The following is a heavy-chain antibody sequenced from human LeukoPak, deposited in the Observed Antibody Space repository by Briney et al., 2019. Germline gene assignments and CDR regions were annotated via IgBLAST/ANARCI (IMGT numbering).Heavy chain of an antibody. CDR3: ARESMVSRVFDY. CDR2: IYYSGGT. CDR1: GASISSYY. J-gene: IGHJ4*02. V-gene: IGHV4-59*12. D-gene: IGHD5-18*01. Sequence: PSETLSLTCTVSGASISSYYWSWIRQSPGKGLEWIGYIYYSGGTNYNPSLRSRVSISMATSRSQISLRLSSVTVADTAVYYCARESMVSRVFDYWGQGTLVTVSS.